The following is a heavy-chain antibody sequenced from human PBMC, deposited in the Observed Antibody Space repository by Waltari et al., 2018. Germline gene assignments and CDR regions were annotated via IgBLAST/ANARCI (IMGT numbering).Heavy chain of an antibody. CDR1: GFTFSDNW. CDR3: ARGGDTIVVVDGTRFYHYGVDV. D-gene: IGHD2-15*01. Sequence: EVQLVESGGGLVQPGGSLRLSCATSGFTFSDNWMNWVRQAPGKGLECVANIKEDGSVTHYVDSVKGRFTIASDNAKNSLYLQMNSLRTEDTAVYYCARGGDTIVVVDGTRFYHYGVDVWGQGTTVIVSS. V-gene: IGHV3-7*01. J-gene: IGHJ6*02. CDR2: IKEDGSVT.